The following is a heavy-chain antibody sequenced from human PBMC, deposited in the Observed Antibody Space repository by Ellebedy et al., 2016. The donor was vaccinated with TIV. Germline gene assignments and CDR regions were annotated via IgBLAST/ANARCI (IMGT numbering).Heavy chain of an antibody. D-gene: IGHD4-17*01. CDR1: GFSFRNYW. CDR2: IYQDGSEK. V-gene: IGHV3-7*01. CDR3: ARRGSYGDYAVQVNNWFDS. Sequence: GESLKISCVASGFSFRNYWMGWVRQATGKGLEWVANIYQDGSEKYYVDSVEGRFTISRDNATNSLYLEMKSLRAEDTAVYYCARRGSYGDYAVQVNNWFDSWGQGTPVTVSP. J-gene: IGHJ5*01.